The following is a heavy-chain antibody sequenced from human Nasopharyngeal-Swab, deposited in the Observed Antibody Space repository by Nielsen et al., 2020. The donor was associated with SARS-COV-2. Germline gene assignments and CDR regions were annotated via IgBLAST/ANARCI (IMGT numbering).Heavy chain of an antibody. J-gene: IGHJ5*02. Sequence: GGSLRLSCAASGFTFSSYWMHWVRQAPGKGPVWVSRINSEGSSTSYADSVKGRFTISRDNAKNTLYLQMNSLRAEDTAVYYCVRSPSSISPGWFDPWGQGTLVTVSS. CDR1: GFTFSSYW. V-gene: IGHV3-74*01. CDR2: INSEGSST. D-gene: IGHD1-14*01. CDR3: VRSPSSISPGWFDP.